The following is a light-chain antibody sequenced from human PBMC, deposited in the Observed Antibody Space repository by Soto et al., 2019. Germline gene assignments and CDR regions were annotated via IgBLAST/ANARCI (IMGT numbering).Light chain of an antibody. CDR3: QHYNNWPPWT. CDR2: GAS. Sequence: EIVMTQSPATLSVSPGERATLPCRASQSVSSNLAWYQQKPGQAPRLLIYGASTRATGIPARFSGSGSGTEFTLPISSLQSEDFAVYYCQHYNNWPPWTFGQGTKVEIK. CDR1: QSVSSN. J-gene: IGKJ1*01. V-gene: IGKV3-15*01.